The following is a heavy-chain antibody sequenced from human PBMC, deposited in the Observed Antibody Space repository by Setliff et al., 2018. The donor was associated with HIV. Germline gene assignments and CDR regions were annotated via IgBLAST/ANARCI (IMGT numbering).Heavy chain of an antibody. V-gene: IGHV4-34*01. Sequence: PSETLSLTCAVYGESFTDFFWTWIRQSPGRGLEWLGEISHSGSTKQNPTLKSRFNVSVDTSKNQFSLRLKSVSAADTAIYYCARGISTNTYWHGAPYNWFDPWGQGTLVTVSS. CDR1: GESFTDFF. J-gene: IGHJ5*02. D-gene: IGHD2-8*01. CDR3: ARGISTNTYWHGAPYNWFDP. CDR2: ISHSGST.